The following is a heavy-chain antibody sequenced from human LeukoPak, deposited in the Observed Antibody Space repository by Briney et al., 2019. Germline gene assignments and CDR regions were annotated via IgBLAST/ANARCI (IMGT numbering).Heavy chain of an antibody. CDR3: ARRDNYYDSSGYFDY. Sequence: PSETLSLTCTVSGGSISSSSYYWGWIRQPPGKGLEWIGSIYHSGSTYYNPSLKSRVTISVDTSKNQFSLKLSSVTAADTAVYYCARRDNYYDSSGYFDYWGQGTLVTVSS. CDR1: GGSISSSSYY. CDR2: IYHSGST. D-gene: IGHD3-22*01. V-gene: IGHV4-39*01. J-gene: IGHJ4*02.